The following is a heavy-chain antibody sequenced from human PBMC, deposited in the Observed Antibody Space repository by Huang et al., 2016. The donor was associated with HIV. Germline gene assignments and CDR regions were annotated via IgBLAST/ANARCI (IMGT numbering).Heavy chain of an antibody. Sequence: EVQLVQSGAEVKKPGESLKISCKGSGYSFTSYWIGWVRQMPGKGLEGMGLIYPCHSYPRYSPSFQGPVTISADKSLSPAYRQWSSLKASDTAMYYCAGRGEGYYGSGSYYMWHFDYWGQGTLVTVSS. D-gene: IGHD3-10*01. V-gene: IGHV5-51*01. CDR3: AGRGEGYYGSGSYYMWHFDY. CDR1: GYSFTSYW. CDR2: IYPCHSYP. J-gene: IGHJ4*02.